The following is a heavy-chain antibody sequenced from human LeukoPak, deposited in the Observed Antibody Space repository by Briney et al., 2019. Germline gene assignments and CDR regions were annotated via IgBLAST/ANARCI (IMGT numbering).Heavy chain of an antibody. J-gene: IGHJ5*02. D-gene: IGHD3-10*01. CDR3: VRGPYGSGISNWFDP. V-gene: IGHV4-59*01. Sequence: SETLSLTCTVSGDSISGYSWSWIRQPPGKGLEWIGYIYYSGSTNYNPSLKSRVTMSVDTSKNKLSLKLSSVTAADTAVYYCVRGPYGSGISNWFDPWGQGTLVIVSS. CDR1: GDSISGYS. CDR2: IYYSGST.